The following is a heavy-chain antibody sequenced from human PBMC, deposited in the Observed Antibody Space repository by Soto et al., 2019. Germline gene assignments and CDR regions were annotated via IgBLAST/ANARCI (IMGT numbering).Heavy chain of an antibody. Sequence: GGSLRLSCAASGFTFSSYAMSWVRQAPGKGLEWVSAISGSGGSTYYADSVKGRFTISRDNSKNTLYLQMNSLRAEDTAVYYCAKVWSGPWLVRPDFDYWGQGTLVTVSS. D-gene: IGHD6-19*01. CDR2: ISGSGGST. CDR1: GFTFSSYA. J-gene: IGHJ4*02. V-gene: IGHV3-23*01. CDR3: AKVWSGPWLVRPDFDY.